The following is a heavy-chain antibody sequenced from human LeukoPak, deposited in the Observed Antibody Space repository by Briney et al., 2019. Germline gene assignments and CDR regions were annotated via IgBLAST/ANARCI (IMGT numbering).Heavy chain of an antibody. D-gene: IGHD3-10*01. V-gene: IGHV3-23*01. CDR2: ISGSGGST. J-gene: IGHJ4*02. CDR3: AREKGRGVISPYYDY. Sequence: GGSLRLPCAASGFIFSSYAMSWVRQAPGKGLQWVSTISGSGGSTYYADSVKGRLTISRDTSKNTLSLQMNSLRVEDTAVYYCAREKGRGVISPYYDYWGQGTLVTVSS. CDR1: GFIFSSYA.